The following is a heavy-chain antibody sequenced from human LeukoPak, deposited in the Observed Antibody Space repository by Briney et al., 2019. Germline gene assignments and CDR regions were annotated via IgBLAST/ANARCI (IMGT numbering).Heavy chain of an antibody. CDR1: GFTFSSYW. CDR3: ARTYCGGDCYWPYPPDY. Sequence: GGTLRLSCAASGFTFSSYWMHWVRQAPGKGLVWVSRINSDGSSTSYADSVKGRFTISRDNAKNTLYLQMNSLRAEDTAVYYCARTYCGGDCYWPYPPDYWGQGTLVTVSS. D-gene: IGHD2-21*02. CDR2: INSDGSST. J-gene: IGHJ4*02. V-gene: IGHV3-74*01.